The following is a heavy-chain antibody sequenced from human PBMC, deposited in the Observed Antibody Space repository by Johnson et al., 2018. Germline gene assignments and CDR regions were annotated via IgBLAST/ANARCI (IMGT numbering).Heavy chain of an antibody. CDR3: ARGSPVVYSRYYYYGMDV. D-gene: IGHD4-11*01. V-gene: IGHV4-59*01. Sequence: QVQLQESGPGLVKPSETLSLTCTVSGGSISSYYWNWIRQPPGKGLEWIGYIYYSGSTNYNPSLKSRVTLSVDTSKKQFSLKLSSVTAADTAVYSCARGSPVVYSRYYYYGMDVWGQGTTVTVSS. CDR2: IYYSGST. CDR1: GGSISSYY. J-gene: IGHJ6*02.